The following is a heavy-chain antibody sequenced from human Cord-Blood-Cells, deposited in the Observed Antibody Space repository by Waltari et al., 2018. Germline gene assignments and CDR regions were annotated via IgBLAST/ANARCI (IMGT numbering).Heavy chain of an antibody. V-gene: IGHV1-69*01. CDR2: IIPIFGTA. CDR1: GGTFSSYA. Sequence: QVQLVQSGAEVKKPGSSVKVSCKASGGTFSSYAISWVRQAPGQGLEWMGGIIPIFGTANYAQKCQGRVTITADESTSTAYMELSSLRSEDTAVYYCARRPSSLTYDFWSGYYTDYWGQGTLVTVSS. D-gene: IGHD3-3*01. J-gene: IGHJ4*02. CDR3: ARRPSSLTYDFWSGYYTDY.